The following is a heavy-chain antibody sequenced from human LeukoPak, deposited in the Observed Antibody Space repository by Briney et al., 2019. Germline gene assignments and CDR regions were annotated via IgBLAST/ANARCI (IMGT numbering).Heavy chain of an antibody. D-gene: IGHD3-22*01. CDR2: ITGDGTTT. V-gene: IGHV3-23*01. J-gene: IGHJ5*02. Sequence: GGSLRLSCEASGLTFSSYGMSWVRQAPGKGLQWVSAITGDGTTTYYADSVKGRFTISRDNSKNMLYLQMNSLRAEDTAVYYCARVWYYYDSSGSNWFDPWGQGTLVTVSS. CDR3: ARVWYYYDSSGSNWFDP. CDR1: GLTFSSYG.